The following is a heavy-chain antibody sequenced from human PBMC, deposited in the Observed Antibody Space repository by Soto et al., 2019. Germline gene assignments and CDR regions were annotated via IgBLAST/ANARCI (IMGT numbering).Heavy chain of an antibody. CDR1: GFTFSSYG. D-gene: IGHD5-12*01. CDR3: AKASGYDFDQ. J-gene: IGHJ5*02. CDR2: ISNDGSDT. V-gene: IGHV3-30*18. Sequence: QVQLVESGGGVVQPGRSLRLSCEVSGFTFSSYGMRWVRQAPGKGLEWVTRISNDGSDTKYSGSVKGRFTVTRDNFKNTLYLQMNSLRPEDTAVYYCAKASGYDFDQWSQGALVTVSS.